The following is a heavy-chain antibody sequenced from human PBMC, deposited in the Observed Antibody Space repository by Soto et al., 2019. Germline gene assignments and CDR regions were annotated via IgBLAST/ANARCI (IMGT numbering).Heavy chain of an antibody. CDR3: ARHGRRYCSGGTCYIYWHFDL. Sequence: QVQLQESGPGLVKPSETLSLTCTVSGGSISTYYWSWIRQPPGKGLEWIGYIYDSGSTDYNPSLTSRVTISVDTSKNQFSRKLSSVTAADTAVYYCARHGRRYCSGGTCYIYWHFDLWGRGTLVTVSS. J-gene: IGHJ2*01. CDR1: GGSISTYY. V-gene: IGHV4-59*08. CDR2: IYDSGST. D-gene: IGHD2-15*01.